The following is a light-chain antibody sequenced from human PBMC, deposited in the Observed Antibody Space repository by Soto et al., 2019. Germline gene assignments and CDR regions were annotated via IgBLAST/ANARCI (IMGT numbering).Light chain of an antibody. CDR2: GTS. CDR3: QQYVTTPRT. V-gene: IGKV3-20*01. Sequence: EIVLTQSPGILSLSPGARATLSCRASQTVAYTSLAWYQQRPGQAPRLLIYGTSTRATGTPDRFIGSGSGTAFTLPISRLEPEDFDVYYCQQYVTTPRTFGQGTKVE. CDR1: QTVAYTS. J-gene: IGKJ1*01.